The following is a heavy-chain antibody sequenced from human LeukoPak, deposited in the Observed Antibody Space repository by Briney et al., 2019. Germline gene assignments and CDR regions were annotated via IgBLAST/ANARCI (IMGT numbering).Heavy chain of an antibody. D-gene: IGHD3-10*01. CDR2: IYYSRST. V-gene: IGHV4-31*03. Sequence: SETLSLTCTVSGGSISSGGYYWSWIRQHPGKGLEWIGYIYYSRSTYYNPSLKSRVTISVDTSKNQFSLKLSSVTAADTAVYYCANYGSGSYRFDPWGQGTLVTVSS. CDR3: ANYGSGSYRFDP. J-gene: IGHJ5*02. CDR1: GGSISSGGYY.